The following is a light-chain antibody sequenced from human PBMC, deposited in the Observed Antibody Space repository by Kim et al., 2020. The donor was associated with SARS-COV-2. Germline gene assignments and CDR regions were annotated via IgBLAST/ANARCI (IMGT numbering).Light chain of an antibody. CDR3: GTWDSSLSAGV. CDR2: DNN. V-gene: IGLV1-51*01. J-gene: IGLJ3*02. CDR1: NSNIGNNY. Sequence: GQNVSIPCSGSNSNIGNNYVYWYQQFPGSPHKLLIYDNNERPSGIPDRFSGSKSGTSATLGITGLQTGDEGDYYCGTWDSSLSAGVFGGGTQLTVL.